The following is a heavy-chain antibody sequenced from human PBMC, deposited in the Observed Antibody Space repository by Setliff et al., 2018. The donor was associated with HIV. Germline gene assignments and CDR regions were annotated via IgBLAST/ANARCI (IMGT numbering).Heavy chain of an antibody. D-gene: IGHD4-17*01. CDR3: TTDKVTVSTYYMDV. J-gene: IGHJ6*03. Sequence: LRLSCVVSGFTFTNAWMSWVRQAPGKGLEWVGRIKSKTDGGTTDYAAPVKGRFTISRDDSKNTLYLQMNSLKTEDTAVYYCTTDKVTVSTYYMDVWGKGTTVTVSS. V-gene: IGHV3-15*01. CDR1: GFTFTNAW. CDR2: IKSKTDGGTT.